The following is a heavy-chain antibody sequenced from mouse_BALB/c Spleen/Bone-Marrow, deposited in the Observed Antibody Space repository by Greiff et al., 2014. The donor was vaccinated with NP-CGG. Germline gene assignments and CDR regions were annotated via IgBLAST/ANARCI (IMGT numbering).Heavy chain of an antibody. CDR3: ARITTATGAMDY. CDR1: GFSLTNYG. J-gene: IGHJ4*01. Sequence: VKLMESGPGLVAPSQSLSITCTVSGFSLTNYGVHWVRQPPGKGLEWLGVIWADGSTNYNSALMSRLSISKDNPKSQVLFKMNSLQTDDTAMYYCARITTATGAMDYWGQGTSVTVSS. CDR2: IWADGST. D-gene: IGHD1-2*01. V-gene: IGHV2-9*02.